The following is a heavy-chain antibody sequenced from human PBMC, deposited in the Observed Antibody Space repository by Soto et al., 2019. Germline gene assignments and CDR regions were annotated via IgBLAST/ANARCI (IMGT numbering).Heavy chain of an antibody. CDR2: IYYSGST. Sequence: AETLCLTCTFSGGSISSYYWSWIRQPPGKGLEWIGYIYYSGSTNYNPSLKSRVTISVGTSKNQFSLKLSSVTAADTAVYYCARRAVVVPAARGDYYYYMDVWGKGTTVTVSS. V-gene: IGHV4-59*08. CDR1: GGSISSYY. CDR3: ARRAVVVPAARGDYYYYMDV. J-gene: IGHJ6*03. D-gene: IGHD2-2*01.